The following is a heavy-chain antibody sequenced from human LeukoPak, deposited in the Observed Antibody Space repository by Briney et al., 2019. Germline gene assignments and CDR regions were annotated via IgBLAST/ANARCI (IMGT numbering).Heavy chain of an antibody. Sequence: SETLSLTCTVSGGSISSYYWSWIRQPPGKGLEWSGYIYYSGSTNYNPSLKSRVTISVDTSKSQFSLKLSSVTAADTAVYYCARSVLLWFGDRSGDYFDYWGQGTLVTVSS. D-gene: IGHD3-10*01. V-gene: IGHV4-59*12. CDR2: IYYSGST. CDR1: GGSISSYY. CDR3: ARSVLLWFGDRSGDYFDY. J-gene: IGHJ4*02.